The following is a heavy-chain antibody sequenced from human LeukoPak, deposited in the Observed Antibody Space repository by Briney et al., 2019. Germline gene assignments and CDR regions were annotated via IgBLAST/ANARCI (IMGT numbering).Heavy chain of an antibody. V-gene: IGHV3-48*04. CDR2: ISSSSSAK. J-gene: IGHJ3*02. Sequence: PGGSLRLSCAVSGCTFSSYSMNWVRQVPGKGLEWVSYISSSSSAKYYADSVTGRYTISRDNAKNSLYLQMNSLRAEDTAVYFCARKSDAFDIWGQGTMVTVSS. CDR3: ARKSDAFDI. CDR1: GCTFSSYS.